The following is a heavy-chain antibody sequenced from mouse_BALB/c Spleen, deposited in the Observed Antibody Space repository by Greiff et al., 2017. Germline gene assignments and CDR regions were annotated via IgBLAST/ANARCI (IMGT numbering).Heavy chain of an antibody. J-gene: IGHJ1*01. CDR1: GFTFSSFG. CDR2: ISSGSSTI. Sequence: EVKVVESGGGLVQPGGSRKLSCAASGFTFSSFGMHWVRQAPEKGLEWVAYISSGSSTIYYADTVKGRFTISRDNPKNTLFLQMTSLRSEDTAMYYCARTYYYGSSHWYFDVWGAGTTVTVSS. D-gene: IGHD1-1*01. CDR3: ARTYYYGSSHWYFDV. V-gene: IGHV5-17*02.